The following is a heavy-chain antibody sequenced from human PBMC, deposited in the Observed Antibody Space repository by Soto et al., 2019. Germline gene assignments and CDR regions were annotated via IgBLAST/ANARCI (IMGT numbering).Heavy chain of an antibody. CDR2: ISFDGSKK. J-gene: IGHJ4*02. Sequence: PGGSLRLSCAVSGFTFSSHGMHWVRQAPGKXLEWVAVISFDGSKKYYGDSVKGRFTISRDNSKNTLSLQMNSLRGEDTAVYYCAKDIQSAIAVPGASFDRWGQGTLVTVSS. D-gene: IGHD6-19*01. V-gene: IGHV3-30*18. CDR1: GFTFSSHG. CDR3: AKDIQSAIAVPGASFDR.